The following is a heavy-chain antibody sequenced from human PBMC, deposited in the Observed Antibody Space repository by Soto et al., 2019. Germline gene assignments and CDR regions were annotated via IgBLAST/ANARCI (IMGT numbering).Heavy chain of an antibody. CDR1: GYTFTSYG. CDR2: ISAYNGNT. Sequence: ASVKVSCKASGYTFTSYGISWVRQAPGQGLEWMGWISAYNGNTNYAQKLQGRVTMTTDTSTSTAYMELRSLRSDDTAVYYCARDAQLLWFGEPDYYYYGMDVWGQGTTVTVS. D-gene: IGHD3-10*01. CDR3: ARDAQLLWFGEPDYYYYGMDV. V-gene: IGHV1-18*01. J-gene: IGHJ6*02.